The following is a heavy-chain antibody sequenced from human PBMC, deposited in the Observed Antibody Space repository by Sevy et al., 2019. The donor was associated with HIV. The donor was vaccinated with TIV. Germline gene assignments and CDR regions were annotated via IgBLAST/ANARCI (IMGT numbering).Heavy chain of an antibody. Sequence: SETLSLTCTVSGDSISSNYWNWIRQPPGKGLEWIGYIYYSGSTNYNPSLKSRVTISVGTCKNQFSLWLSPVTAADTAVYYCARQSVTYDILTGWNYYGVDVWGQGTTVTVSS. CDR3: ARQSVTYDILTGWNYYGVDV. V-gene: IGHV4-59*08. D-gene: IGHD3-9*01. J-gene: IGHJ6*02. CDR2: IYYSGST. CDR1: GDSISSNY.